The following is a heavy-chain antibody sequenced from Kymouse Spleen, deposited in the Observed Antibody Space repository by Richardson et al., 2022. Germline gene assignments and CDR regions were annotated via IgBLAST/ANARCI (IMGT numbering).Heavy chain of an antibody. J-gene: IGHJ4*02. CDR2: INHSGST. Sequence: QVQLQQWGAGLLKPSETLSLTCAVYGGSFSGYYWSWIRQPPGKGLEWIGEINHSGSTNYNPSLKSRVTISVDTSKNQFSLKLSSVTAADTAVYYCARAGFLEWLTFDYWGQGTLVTVSS. V-gene: IGHV4-34*01. CDR3: ARAGFLEWLTFDY. CDR1: GGSFSGYY. D-gene: IGHD3-3*01.